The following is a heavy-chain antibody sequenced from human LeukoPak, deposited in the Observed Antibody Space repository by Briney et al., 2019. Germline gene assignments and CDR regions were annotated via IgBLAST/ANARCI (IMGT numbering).Heavy chain of an antibody. Sequence: PSETLSLTCTVSGGSISSGGYYWSWIRQHPGKGLEWIGYIYYSGGTYYNPSLKSRVTISVDTSKNQFSLKLSSVTAADTAVYYCARERRYCSGGSCCYFDYWGQGTLVTVSS. J-gene: IGHJ4*02. CDR2: IYYSGGT. V-gene: IGHV4-31*03. D-gene: IGHD2-15*01. CDR1: GGSISSGGYY. CDR3: ARERRYCSGGSCCYFDY.